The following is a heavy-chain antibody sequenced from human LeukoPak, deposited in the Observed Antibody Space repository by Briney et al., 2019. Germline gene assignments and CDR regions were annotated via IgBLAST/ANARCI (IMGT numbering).Heavy chain of an antibody. V-gene: IGHV1-2*06. J-gene: IGHJ3*02. CDR1: GYTFTGYY. CDR2: INPNSGGT. D-gene: IGHD2-2*01. Sequence: ASVKVSCKASGYTFTGYYMYWVRQAPGQGLEWMGRINPNSGGTKYAQKCQGSVTMTRDTSISTAYMELSRLRSDDTAVYYCAREPPLKVPAATNAFDIWGQGTMVTVSS. CDR3: AREPPLKVPAATNAFDI.